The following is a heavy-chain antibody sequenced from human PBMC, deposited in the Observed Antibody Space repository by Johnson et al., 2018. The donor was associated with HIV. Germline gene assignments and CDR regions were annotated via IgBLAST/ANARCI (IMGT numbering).Heavy chain of an antibody. J-gene: IGHJ3*02. CDR1: GFTFITYA. V-gene: IGHV3-30*14. Sequence: QVQLVESGGGVVQPGRSLRLSCAASGFTFITYAMNWVRQAPGKGLQWVAVISYDGSNKFYADSVKGRFTISRDTAKNTLYLQMNSLRAEDTAVYYCARGAPPTWYSSSWRGGAFDIWGQGTMVTVSS. CDR2: ISYDGSNK. CDR3: ARGAPPTWYSSSWRGGAFDI. D-gene: IGHD6-13*01.